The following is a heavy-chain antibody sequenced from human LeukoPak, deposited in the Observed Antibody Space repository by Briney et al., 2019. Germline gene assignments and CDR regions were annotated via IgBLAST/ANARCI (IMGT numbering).Heavy chain of an antibody. CDR1: GFTFSNAW. V-gene: IGHV3-15*01. CDR2: VKSKIEGGTT. CDR3: ATDGRYDSSGYYDYYYGMDV. D-gene: IGHD3-22*01. J-gene: IGHJ6*02. Sequence: GGSLRLSCAASGFTFSNAWMTWVRQAPGKGLEWVGRVKSKIEGGTTDYAAPVKGRFSISRDDSKDTLYLQMNSLKTEDTAVYYCATDGRYDSSGYYDYYYGMDVWGQGTTVTVSS.